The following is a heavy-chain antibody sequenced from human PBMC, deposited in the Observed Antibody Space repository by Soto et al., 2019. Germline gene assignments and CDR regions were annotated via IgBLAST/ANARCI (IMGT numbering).Heavy chain of an antibody. V-gene: IGHV1-2*02. Sequence: ASVKVSCKASGYSFTKYHMHWVRQAPGQGLERLGWIFPGSGGTNYAQKFQGRVTMTRDTSINTAYMELSRLTSDDTGVYYCAREWQRGTDYWGQGALVTVSS. CDR3: AREWQRGTDY. J-gene: IGHJ4*02. CDR1: GYSFTKYH. D-gene: IGHD6-25*01. CDR2: IFPGSGGT.